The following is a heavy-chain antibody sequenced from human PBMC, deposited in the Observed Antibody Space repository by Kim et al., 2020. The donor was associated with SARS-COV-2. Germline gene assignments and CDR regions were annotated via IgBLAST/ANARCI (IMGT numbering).Heavy chain of an antibody. V-gene: IGHV4-39*07. D-gene: IGHD3-16*01. CDR2: IYYSGST. J-gene: IGHJ3*02. Sequence: SETLSLTCTVSGGSISSSSYYWGWIRQPPGKGLEWIGSIYYSGSTYYNPSLKSRVTISVDTSKNQFSLKLSSVTAADTAVYYCARVSSWGGAFDIWGQGTMVTVSS. CDR3: ARVSSWGGAFDI. CDR1: GGSISSSSYY.